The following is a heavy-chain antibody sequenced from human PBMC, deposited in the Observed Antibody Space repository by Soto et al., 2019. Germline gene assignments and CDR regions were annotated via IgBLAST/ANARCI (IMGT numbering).Heavy chain of an antibody. CDR3: ARDNRIRFLEWYYGMDV. Sequence: PSETLSLTCTVSGGSISSGGYYWSWIRQHPGRGLEWIGYIYYSGSTYYNPSLKSRVTISVDTSKNQFSLKLSSVTAADTAVYYCARDNRIRFLEWYYGMDVWGQGTTVTVSS. CDR2: IYYSGST. CDR1: GGSISSGGYY. D-gene: IGHD3-3*01. J-gene: IGHJ6*02. V-gene: IGHV4-31*03.